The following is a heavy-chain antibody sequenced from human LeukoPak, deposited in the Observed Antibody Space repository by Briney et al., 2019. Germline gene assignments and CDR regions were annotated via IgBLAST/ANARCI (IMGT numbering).Heavy chain of an antibody. J-gene: IGHJ4*02. CDR2: ISGSGGST. V-gene: IGHV3-23*01. CDR1: GFTFSSYR. Sequence: GGSLRLSCAASGFTFSSYRMNWVRQAPGKGLEWVSAISGSGGSTYYADSVKGRFTISRDNSKNTLYLQMNSLRAEDTAVYYCAKAGAVVVVAAKYFDYWGQGTLVTVSS. CDR3: AKAGAVVVVAAKYFDY. D-gene: IGHD2-15*01.